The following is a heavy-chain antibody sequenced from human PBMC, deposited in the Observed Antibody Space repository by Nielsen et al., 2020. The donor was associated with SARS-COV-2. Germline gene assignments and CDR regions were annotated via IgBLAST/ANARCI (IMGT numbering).Heavy chain of an antibody. CDR3: ARTAAVVAATHHSFDI. CDR2: INAGNRNT. CDR1: GYTFTKYA. V-gene: IGHV1-3*01. Sequence: ASVKVSCKTSGYTFTKYAVHWVRQAPGQGLEWMGWINAGNRNTKYSQKFQGRVTITGDTSASTAYMELSNLRSEDTAVYYCARTAAVVAATHHSFDIWGQGTMVTVSS. D-gene: IGHD2-15*01. J-gene: IGHJ3*02.